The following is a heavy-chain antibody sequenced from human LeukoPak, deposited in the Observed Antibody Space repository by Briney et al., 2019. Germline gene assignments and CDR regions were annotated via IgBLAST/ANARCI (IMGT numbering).Heavy chain of an antibody. CDR1: GFTFSSDA. CDR2: ISGSGGST. V-gene: IGHV3-23*01. D-gene: IGHD3-10*01. J-gene: IGHJ4*02. CDR3: ARQARGYGSGSFFGY. Sequence: GGSLRLSCAASGFTFSSDAMSWVRQAPGKGLEWVSAISGSGGSTYYADSVKGRFTISRDNSKNTLYLQMNSLRAEDTAVYYCARQARGYGSGSFFGYWGQGALVTVSS.